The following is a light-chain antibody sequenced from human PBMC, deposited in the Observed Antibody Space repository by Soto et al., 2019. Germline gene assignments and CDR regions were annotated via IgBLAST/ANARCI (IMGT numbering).Light chain of an antibody. CDR1: QDISNY. V-gene: IGKV1-33*01. CDR2: DAS. J-gene: IGKJ4*01. CDR3: QQYDYLPPT. Sequence: DIQMTQSPSSLSASVGDRVTITCQASQDISNYLNWYQQKPGIAPKLLIYDASNLETGVPSRFSGSGSGTDFTFTITSLQPEDYATYYCQQYDYLPPTFGGGTKVDIK.